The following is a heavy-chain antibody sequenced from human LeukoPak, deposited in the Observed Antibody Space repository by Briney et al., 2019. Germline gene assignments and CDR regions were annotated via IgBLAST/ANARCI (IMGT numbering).Heavy chain of an antibody. D-gene: IGHD2-2*01. CDR1: GFTFSSSP. CDR2: ISYDGNSK. Sequence: GGSLRLSCAASGFTFSSSPMHWVRQAPGKGLEWLAVISYDGNSKFYSDSVKGRFTISRDNSKNTLYLQMNSLRAEDTAVYYCARVSIASTWGKFDYWGQGTLVTVSS. V-gene: IGHV3-30*14. CDR3: ARVSIASTWGKFDY. J-gene: IGHJ4*02.